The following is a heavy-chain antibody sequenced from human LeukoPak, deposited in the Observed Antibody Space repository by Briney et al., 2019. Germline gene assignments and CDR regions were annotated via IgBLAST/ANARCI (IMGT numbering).Heavy chain of an antibody. CDR1: GGAISYYY. D-gene: IGHD3-16*01. V-gene: IGHV4-59*01. Sequence: SETLSLTCTVSGGAISYYYWNWIRKPPGKGLEWIGYIYYTGNTNYNPSLKSRVTTSVDTSKNQFSLKLSSVTAADTAVYYCARDRGGGTDYWGQGTLVTVSS. CDR2: IYYTGNT. J-gene: IGHJ4*02. CDR3: ARDRGGGTDY.